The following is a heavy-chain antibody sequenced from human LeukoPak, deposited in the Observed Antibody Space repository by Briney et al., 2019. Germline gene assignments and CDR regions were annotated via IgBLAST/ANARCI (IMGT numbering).Heavy chain of an antibody. J-gene: IGHJ3*02. CDR2: ISSSSSYI. CDR3: AREKMVAGTEDAFDI. Sequence: PGGSLRLSCAASGFTFSNYNMNWVRQAPGKGLEWVSSISSSSSYIYYTDSVKGRFTISRDNAKNSLYLQMNSLRAEDTAVYYCAREKMVAGTEDAFDIWGQGTMVTVSS. V-gene: IGHV3-21*01. D-gene: IGHD6-19*01. CDR1: GFTFSNYN.